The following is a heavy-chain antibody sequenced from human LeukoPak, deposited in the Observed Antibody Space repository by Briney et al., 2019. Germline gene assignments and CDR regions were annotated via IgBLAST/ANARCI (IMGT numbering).Heavy chain of an antibody. V-gene: IGHV3-23*01. D-gene: IGHD3-16*01. CDR3: AKAAYDYVWGSCPGY. CDR2: LSAGKQIP. Sequence: QAGGSLRLSCLASGFTFSTYSLSWVRQAPGKGLEWVSALSAGKQIPYYADSVKGRFTVSRDNSKNTLYLQLSSLRAEDTAVYYCAKAAYDYVWGSCPGYWGQGTLVTVSS. J-gene: IGHJ4*02. CDR1: GFTFSTYS.